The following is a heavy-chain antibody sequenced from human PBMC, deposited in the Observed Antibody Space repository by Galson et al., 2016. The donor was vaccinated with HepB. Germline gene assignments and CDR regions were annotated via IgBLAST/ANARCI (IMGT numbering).Heavy chain of an antibody. J-gene: IGHJ4*02. CDR2: VYHTGST. V-gene: IGHV4-61*01. CDR1: GASVTTTNFY. Sequence: SETLSLTCTVSGASVTTTNFYWTWIRQPPGKPLGWIGYVYHTGSTNYNSPFSDRVTMSLDTSKNQFSLKLRSVTAADTAMYYCAKYARDNRNYSFDYWGQGILVTVSS. D-gene: IGHD2-8*01. CDR3: AKYARDNRNYSFDY.